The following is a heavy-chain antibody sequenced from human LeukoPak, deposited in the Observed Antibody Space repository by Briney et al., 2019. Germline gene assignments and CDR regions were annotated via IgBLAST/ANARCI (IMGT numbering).Heavy chain of an antibody. Sequence: KTSETQSLTCAGYGGSFSGYYWSWIRQPPGKGLEWIGEINHSGSTNYNPSLKSRVTISVDTSKNQFSLKLSSVTAADTAVYYYARGRRGVPAVFDYWGQGTLVTVSS. D-gene: IGHD2-2*01. CDR1: GGSFSGYY. CDR2: INHSGST. V-gene: IGHV4-34*01. CDR3: ARGRRGVPAVFDY. J-gene: IGHJ4*02.